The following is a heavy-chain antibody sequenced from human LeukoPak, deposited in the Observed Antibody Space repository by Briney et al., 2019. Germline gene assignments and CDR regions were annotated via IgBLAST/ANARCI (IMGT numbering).Heavy chain of an antibody. V-gene: IGHV1-46*01. CDR2: INPSGGST. J-gene: IGHJ4*02. CDR3: ARDGGENQPENYFDY. Sequence: ASVKVSCKASGYTFTSYDINWVRQAPGQGLEWMGIINPSGGSTSYAQKFQGRVTMTRDTSTSTVYMELSSLRSEDTAVYYCARDGGENQPENYFDYWGQGTLVTVSS. CDR1: GYTFTSYD. D-gene: IGHD3-10*01.